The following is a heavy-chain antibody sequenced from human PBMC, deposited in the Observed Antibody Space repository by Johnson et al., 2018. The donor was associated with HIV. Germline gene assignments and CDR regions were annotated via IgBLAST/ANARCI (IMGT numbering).Heavy chain of an antibody. V-gene: IGHV3-23*04. D-gene: IGHD3-22*01. J-gene: IGHJ3*01. Sequence: VQLVESGGGLVQPGGSLRLSCAASGFTFSSYGMSWVRQAPGKGLEWVSAISGSGDNTYYADSVKGRFTISRDNSKNTLYLQVNSLRAEDTAMYFCARDLMDSSDYPPDAFDVWGQGTMVTVSS. CDR1: GFTFSSYG. CDR2: ISGSGDNT. CDR3: ARDLMDSSDYPPDAFDV.